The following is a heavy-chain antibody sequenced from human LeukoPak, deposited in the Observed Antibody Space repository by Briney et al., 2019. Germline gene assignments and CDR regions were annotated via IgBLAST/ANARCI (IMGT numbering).Heavy chain of an antibody. CDR2: IKSDGSST. J-gene: IGHJ4*02. D-gene: IGHD6-13*01. CDR1: GFTFNTYW. V-gene: IGHV3-74*01. CDR3: ARDRRSGSWYPSLGY. Sequence: PGGSLRLSCAASGFTFNTYWMNWVRHAPGKGLEWVSRIKSDGSSTNYAASVKGRFTISRDNAKNTLYLQMNTLRAADTAVYYCARDRRSGSWYPSLGYWGQGTLVTVSS.